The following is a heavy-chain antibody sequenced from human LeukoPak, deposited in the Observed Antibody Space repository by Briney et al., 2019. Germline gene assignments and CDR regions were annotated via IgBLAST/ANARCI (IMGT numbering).Heavy chain of an antibody. Sequence: GGSLRLSCAASGFTFSNYWMSWVRQAPGKGLEWVAVIWYDGSNKYYADSVKGRFTISRDNSKNTVFLQMNSLRAEDTAVYYCARDDGSGTDYWGQGTLVTVSS. CDR1: GFTFSNYW. D-gene: IGHD6-13*01. CDR2: IWYDGSNK. CDR3: ARDDGSGTDY. J-gene: IGHJ4*02. V-gene: IGHV3-33*08.